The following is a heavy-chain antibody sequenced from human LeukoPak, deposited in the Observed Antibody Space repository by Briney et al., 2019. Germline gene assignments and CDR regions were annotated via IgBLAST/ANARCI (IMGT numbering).Heavy chain of an antibody. Sequence: GGSLRLSCAGSGFIFENYWMSWVRQAPGKGLEWVASIKQDESKRSFVDSVKGRFTISRDNAKNSLYLQMNSLRAEDTAVYYCARTRTTLDYWGQGTLVTVSS. CDR3: ARTRTTLDY. CDR2: IKQDESKR. CDR1: GFIFENYW. V-gene: IGHV3-7*01. J-gene: IGHJ4*02. D-gene: IGHD1-7*01.